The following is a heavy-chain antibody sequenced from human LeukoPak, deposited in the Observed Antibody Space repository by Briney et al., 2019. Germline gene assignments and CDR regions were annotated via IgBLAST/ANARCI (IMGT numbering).Heavy chain of an antibody. V-gene: IGHV1-2*02. Sequence: ASVKVSCKASGYTFTGYYMHWVRQAPGQGLEWMGWINPNSGGTNYAQKFQGRVTMTRDTSISTAYMELSRLRSDDTAVYYCARDQDTAMVQSLYYFDYWGQGTLVTVSS. CDR2: INPNSGGT. CDR1: GYTFTGYY. D-gene: IGHD5-18*01. J-gene: IGHJ4*02. CDR3: ARDQDTAMVQSLYYFDY.